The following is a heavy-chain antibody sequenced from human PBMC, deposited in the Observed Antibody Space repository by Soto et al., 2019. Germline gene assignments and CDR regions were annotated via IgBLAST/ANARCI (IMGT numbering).Heavy chain of an antibody. CDR3: ARWWSGSRQGFDP. CDR2: IYYSGST. J-gene: IGHJ5*02. D-gene: IGHD3-3*01. V-gene: IGHV4-31*03. CDR1: GGSISSGDYY. Sequence: QVQLQESGPGLVKPSQTLSLTCTVSGGSISSGDYYWSWIRQHPGKGLEWIGYIYYSGSTYYNPSLTSRVTISVDTSKIQFSLQLRSVTAADTAVYYCARWWSGSRQGFDPWGQGTLVTVSS.